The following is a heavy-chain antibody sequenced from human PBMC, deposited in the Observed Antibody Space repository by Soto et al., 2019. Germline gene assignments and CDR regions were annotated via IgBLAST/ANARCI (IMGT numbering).Heavy chain of an antibody. CDR2: ISAYNGNT. J-gene: IGHJ6*03. V-gene: IGHV1-18*01. CDR3: ARARWHCSSTSCIENYYYYYMDV. D-gene: IGHD2-2*01. CDR1: GYTFTSYG. Sequence: ASVKVSCKASGYTFTSYGISWVRQAPGQGLEWMGWISAYNGNTNYAQKLQGRVTMTTDTSTSTAYMELRSLRSDDTAVYYCARARWHCSSTSCIENYYYYYMDVWGKGTTVTVSS.